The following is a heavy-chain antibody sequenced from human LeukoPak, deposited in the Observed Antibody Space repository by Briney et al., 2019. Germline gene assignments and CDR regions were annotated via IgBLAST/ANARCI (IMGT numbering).Heavy chain of an antibody. Sequence: PGGSLRLSCAASGFTFSSYSMNWVRQAPGKGLEWVSYISSSSSTIYYADSVKGRFTISRDNAKNSLYLQMNSLRAEDTAVYYCARTKQWLDDAFDIWGQGTMVTVSS. CDR2: ISSSSSTI. CDR3: ARTKQWLDDAFDI. CDR1: GFTFSSYS. J-gene: IGHJ3*02. V-gene: IGHV3-48*01. D-gene: IGHD6-19*01.